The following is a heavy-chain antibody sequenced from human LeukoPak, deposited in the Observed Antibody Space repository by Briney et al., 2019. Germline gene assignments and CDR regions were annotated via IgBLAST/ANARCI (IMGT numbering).Heavy chain of an antibody. V-gene: IGHV1-18*04. CDR3: AREGGSSSWYMGNYYYYMDV. CDR2: ISAYNGNT. D-gene: IGHD6-13*01. J-gene: IGHJ6*03. CDR1: GYTFTGYY. Sequence: GASVKVSCKASGYTFTGYYMHWVRQAPGQGLEWMGWISAYNGNTNYAQKLQGRVTMTTDTSTSTAYMELRSLRSDDTAVYYCAREGGSSSWYMGNYYYYMDVWGKGTTVTISS.